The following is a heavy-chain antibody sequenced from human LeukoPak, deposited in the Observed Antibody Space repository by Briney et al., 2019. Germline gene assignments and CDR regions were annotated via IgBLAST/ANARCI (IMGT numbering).Heavy chain of an antibody. V-gene: IGHV3-74*01. D-gene: IGHD3-9*01. CDR1: GFTFSSYW. CDR3: AREGYFDWYVSGMDV. CDR2: INSDVSST. Sequence: SGGSLRLSCAASGFTFSSYWMHWVREAPGKGVGWVSRINSDVSSTSYADSVKGRFTISRDNAKNTLYLQMNSLRAEDTAVYYCAREGYFDWYVSGMDVWGQGTTVTVSS. J-gene: IGHJ6*02.